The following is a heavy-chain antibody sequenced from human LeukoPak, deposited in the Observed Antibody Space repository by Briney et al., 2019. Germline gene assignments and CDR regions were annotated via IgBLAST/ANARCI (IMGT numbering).Heavy chain of an antibody. J-gene: IGHJ4*02. D-gene: IGHD2-15*01. CDR2: ISGSGGNR. Sequence: PGGSLRLSCAASGFTFSNYAMSWVRQAPGKGLEWVSVISGSGGNRYYADSVKGRFTISRDNSKNTLYLQMNSLRAEDTAVYYCAKGAYCSGGSCYLGDLDYWGQGTLVTVSS. CDR3: AKGAYCSGGSCYLGDLDY. V-gene: IGHV3-23*01. CDR1: GFTFSNYA.